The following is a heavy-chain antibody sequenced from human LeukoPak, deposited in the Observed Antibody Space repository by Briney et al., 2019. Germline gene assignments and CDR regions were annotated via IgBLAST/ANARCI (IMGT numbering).Heavy chain of an antibody. CDR3: ARGRWIPPGHFDY. D-gene: IGHD5-18*01. CDR1: GGSIRSNSYY. Sequence: SETLSLTCTVSGGSIRSNSYYWGWIRQPPGKGLEWIGSFSYSGSTYYNPSLKSRLSISGDMSKNQFSLKVSSVSAADTAVYYCARGRWIPPGHFDYRGQGTLVTVSS. J-gene: IGHJ4*02. V-gene: IGHV4-39*07. CDR2: FSYSGST.